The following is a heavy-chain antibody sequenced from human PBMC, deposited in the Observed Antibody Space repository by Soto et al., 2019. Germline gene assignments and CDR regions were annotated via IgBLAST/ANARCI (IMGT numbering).Heavy chain of an antibody. CDR3: ARKDPNSSGYGGFDY. J-gene: IGHJ4*02. CDR2: IYYSGST. V-gene: IGHV4-31*03. D-gene: IGHD3-22*01. CDR1: GGSINNGHFY. Sequence: TLSLTCTVSGGSINNGHFYWGWIRQHPGKGLEWIGYIYYSGSTYYNPSLKSRVTISVDTSKNQFSLKLSSVTAADTAVYYCARKDPNSSGYGGFDYWGQGTLVTVSS.